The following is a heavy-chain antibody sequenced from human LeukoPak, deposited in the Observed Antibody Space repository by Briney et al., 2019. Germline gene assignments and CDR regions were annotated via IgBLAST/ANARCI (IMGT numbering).Heavy chain of an antibody. CDR1: GFIFNRYG. D-gene: IGHD2-15*01. J-gene: IGHJ4*02. CDR2: MSYGGTSK. CDR3: AKGKEDTLFEY. Sequence: PGGSLRLSCVASGFIFNRYGMHWVRQAPGKGLEWVATMSYGGTSKYYADSVKGRFTISRDNSKNTLYLQMNSLRTEDTAVYYCAKGKEDTLFEYWGQGTLVTVSS. V-gene: IGHV3-30*18.